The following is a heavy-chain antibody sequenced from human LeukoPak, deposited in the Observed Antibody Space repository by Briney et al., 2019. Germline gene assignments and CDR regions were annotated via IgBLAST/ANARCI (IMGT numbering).Heavy chain of an antibody. CDR1: GFTSSSYG. D-gene: IGHD3-22*01. CDR3: ARDVMSSGYYYGGFDY. CDR2: IWYDGSNK. J-gene: IGHJ4*02. Sequence: GGSLRLSCAASGFTSSSYGMHWVRQAPGKGLEWVAVIWYDGSNKYYADSVKGRFTISRDNSKNTLYLQMNNLRAEDTAVYYCARDVMSSGYYYGGFDYWGQGTLVTVSS. V-gene: IGHV3-33*01.